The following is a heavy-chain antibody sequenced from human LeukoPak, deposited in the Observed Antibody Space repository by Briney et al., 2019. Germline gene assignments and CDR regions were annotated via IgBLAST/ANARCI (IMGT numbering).Heavy chain of an antibody. Sequence: ASVKVSCKASGYTFTGYYMHWVRQAPGQGLEWMGWINPNSGGTNYAQKFQGRVTMTRDTSISTAYMELSRLRSDDTAVYYCARDLHYDILTGYPDYWGQGTLVTVSS. D-gene: IGHD3-9*01. V-gene: IGHV1-2*02. CDR1: GYTFTGYY. J-gene: IGHJ4*02. CDR3: ARDLHYDILTGYPDY. CDR2: INPNSGGT.